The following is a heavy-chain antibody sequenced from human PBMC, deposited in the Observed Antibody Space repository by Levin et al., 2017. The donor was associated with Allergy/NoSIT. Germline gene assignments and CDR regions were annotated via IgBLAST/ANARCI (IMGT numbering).Heavy chain of an antibody. CDR1: GYSFPSYW. V-gene: IGHV5-51*01. CDR2: IYPGDSDT. CDR3: AIRGAAGDSFGYYFDY. D-gene: IGHD2-21*02. J-gene: IGHJ4*02. Sequence: TSGGSLRLSCKGSGYSFPSYWIGWVRQMPGKGLEWMGIIYPGDSDTRYTPSFQGQVTISVDKSISTAYLQWSSLKASDTAMYYCAIRGAAGDSFGYYFDYWGRGTLVTVSS.